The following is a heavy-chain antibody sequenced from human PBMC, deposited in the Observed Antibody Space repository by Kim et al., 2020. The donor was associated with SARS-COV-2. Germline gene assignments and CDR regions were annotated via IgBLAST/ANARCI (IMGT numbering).Heavy chain of an antibody. CDR2: ISGSGVTS. CDR1: GFSFKNFA. J-gene: IGHJ6*02. CDR3: AKTGGGGSWPEATYYYGLDV. V-gene: IGHV3-23*01. Sequence: GGSLRLSCVASGFSFKNFAMSWVRQTPGKGLEWVSGISGSGVTSDYAESVKGRFTLSRDNSNNTVFLQMHSLRTEDADVYFCAKTGGGGSWPEATYYYGLDVWGQGPTVIVS. D-gene: IGHD2-15*01.